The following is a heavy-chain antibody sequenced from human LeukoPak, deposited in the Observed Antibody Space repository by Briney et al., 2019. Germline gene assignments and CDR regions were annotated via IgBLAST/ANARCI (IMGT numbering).Heavy chain of an antibody. D-gene: IGHD1-26*01. CDR1: GFTFSNYW. CDR3: TRDWETGWELLPGHFDY. Sequence: QPGGSLRLSCAASGFTFSNYWMHWVRQAPGKGLEWVGFIRSKAYGGTTEYAASVKGRFTISRDDSKSIAYLQMNSLKTEDTAVYYCTRDWETGWELLPGHFDYWGQGTLVTVSS. V-gene: IGHV3-49*04. J-gene: IGHJ4*02. CDR2: IRSKAYGGTT.